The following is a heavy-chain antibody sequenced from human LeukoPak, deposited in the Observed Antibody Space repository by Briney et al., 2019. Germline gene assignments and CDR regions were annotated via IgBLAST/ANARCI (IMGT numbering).Heavy chain of an antibody. CDR3: ARQVSDYYYYYIDV. D-gene: IGHD5/OR15-5a*01. Sequence: PSETLSLTCTVSGGSISSTGYYWDWIRQPPGTGLEWIGSIYYSETTYYNSSLKSRVTISLNTSKNQFSLRLNSVTAADTAVYYCARQVSDYYYYYIDVWGKGATVTVSS. CDR1: GGSISSTGYY. CDR2: IYYSETT. J-gene: IGHJ6*03. V-gene: IGHV4-39*01.